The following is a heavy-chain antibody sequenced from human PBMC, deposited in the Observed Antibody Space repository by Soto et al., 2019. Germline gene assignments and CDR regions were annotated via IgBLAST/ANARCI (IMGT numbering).Heavy chain of an antibody. J-gene: IGHJ6*02. CDR2: VYYSGTP. CDR1: GGSVSSATYY. V-gene: IGHV4-61*01. Sequence: ETLSLTCTVSGGSVSSATYYWNWLRQPPGKGLEWIWSVYYSGTPNYNPSLKSRVTISMDTSYNRLSLKLRSVTAADTAVYYCARDLYLRTGPWGMDVWGQGTTVTVSS. CDR3: ARDLYLRTGPWGMDV. D-gene: IGHD3-9*01.